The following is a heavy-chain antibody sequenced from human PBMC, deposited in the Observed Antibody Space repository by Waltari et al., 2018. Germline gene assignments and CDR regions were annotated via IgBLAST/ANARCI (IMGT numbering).Heavy chain of an antibody. D-gene: IGHD3-22*01. Sequence: QVQLQQWGAGLLKPSETLSLTCAVYGGSFSGYYWSWIRQPPGKGLEWIGEINHNGRPNHNPSRKSRVTISLDTSKNQFSLELSSVTAADTAVYYCVSSGYSSGLLFQHWGQGTLVTVSS. V-gene: IGHV4-34*01. CDR3: VSSGYSSGLLFQH. J-gene: IGHJ1*01. CDR1: GGSFSGYY. CDR2: INHNGRP.